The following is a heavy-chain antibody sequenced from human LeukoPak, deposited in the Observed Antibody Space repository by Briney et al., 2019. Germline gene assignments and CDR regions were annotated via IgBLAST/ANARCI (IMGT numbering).Heavy chain of an antibody. D-gene: IGHD3-10*01. CDR3: ARLARYYGSGGRQGHY. CDR2: IYPGDSDT. J-gene: IGHJ4*02. CDR1: GYSFTSYW. Sequence: GESLKISCKGSGYSFTSYWIGWVRQMPGKGLEWMGIIYPGDSDTRYSPSFQGQVTISADKSISTAYLQWSSLKASDTAMYYCARLARYYGSGGRQGHYWGQGTLVTVSS. V-gene: IGHV5-51*01.